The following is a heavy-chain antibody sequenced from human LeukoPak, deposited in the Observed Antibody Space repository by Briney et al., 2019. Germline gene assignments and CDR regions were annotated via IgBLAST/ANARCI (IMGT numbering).Heavy chain of an antibody. CDR1: GYTFTSYD. CDR3: ARAELEGYCSGGSCANWFDP. J-gene: IGHJ5*02. D-gene: IGHD2-15*01. V-gene: IGHV1-8*01. CDR2: MNPNSGNT. Sequence: ASVKVSCKASGYTFTSYDINWVRQATGQGLEWMGWMNPNSGNTGYAQKFQGRVTMTRNTSISTAYMELSSLGSEDTAVYYCARAELEGYCSGGSCANWFDPWGQGTLVTVSS.